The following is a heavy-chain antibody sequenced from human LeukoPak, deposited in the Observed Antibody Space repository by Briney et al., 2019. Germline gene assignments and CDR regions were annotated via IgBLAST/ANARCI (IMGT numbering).Heavy chain of an antibody. CDR3: ARDSPPGRSSGWYGAFDI. CDR2: ICSGGST. V-gene: IGHV3-53*01. CDR1: GFTVSSNY. Sequence: GGSLRLSCAASGFTVSSNYMSWVPHTPGEGLEWVSVICSGGSTYYADSVKGRFTISRDNTKNTLYLQTNSLRAEDTAVYYCARDSPPGRSSGWYGAFDIWGQGTMVTVSS. D-gene: IGHD6-19*01. J-gene: IGHJ3*02.